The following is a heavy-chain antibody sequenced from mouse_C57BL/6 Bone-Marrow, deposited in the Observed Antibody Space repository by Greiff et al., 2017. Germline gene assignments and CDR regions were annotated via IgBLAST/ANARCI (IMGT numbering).Heavy chain of an antibody. Sequence: VQLQPSGAELVKPGASVKMSCKASGYTFTTYPIEWMKQNHGKSLEWIGNFHPYNDDTKYNQKFKGKATLTVEKSSSTVYLEHSRLTSYDAAVDYCARGGNYGGYYFDYWGQGTTLTVSS. V-gene: IGHV1-47*01. CDR1: GYTFTTYP. CDR3: ARGGNYGGYYFDY. D-gene: IGHD2-1*01. CDR2: FHPYNDDT. J-gene: IGHJ2*01.